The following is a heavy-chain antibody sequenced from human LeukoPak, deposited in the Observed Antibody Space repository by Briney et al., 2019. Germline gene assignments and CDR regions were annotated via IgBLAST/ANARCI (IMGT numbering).Heavy chain of an antibody. J-gene: IGHJ3*02. V-gene: IGHV4-59*01. CDR2: IYYSGST. D-gene: IGHD6-19*01. CDR1: GGSINNYY. Sequence: SETLSLTCTVSGGSINNYYWSWIRQPPGKGLERIGYIYYSGSTNYNPSLKSRVTISVDTSKNQFSLKLSSVTAADTAVYYCARDSSGWSNDAFDIWGQGTMVTVSS. CDR3: ARDSSGWSNDAFDI.